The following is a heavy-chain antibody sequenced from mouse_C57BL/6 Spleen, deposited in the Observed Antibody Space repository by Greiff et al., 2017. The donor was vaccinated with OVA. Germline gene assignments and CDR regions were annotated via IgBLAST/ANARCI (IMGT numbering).Heavy chain of an antibody. CDR3: AREGSNRPHAMDY. Sequence: QVQLQQSGPELVKPGASVKISCKASGYAFSSSWMNWVKQRPGKGLEWIGRIYPGDGDTNYNGKVKGKATLTADKSSSTAYMQLSSLTSEDSAVYFGAREGSNRPHAMDYWGQGTSVTVSS. J-gene: IGHJ4*01. D-gene: IGHD2-5*01. CDR1: GYAFSSSW. V-gene: IGHV1-82*01. CDR2: IYPGDGDT.